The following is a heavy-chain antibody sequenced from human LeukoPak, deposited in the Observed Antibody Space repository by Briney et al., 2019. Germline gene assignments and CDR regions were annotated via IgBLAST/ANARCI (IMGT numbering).Heavy chain of an antibody. CDR2: INHSGST. J-gene: IGHJ4*02. CDR1: GGSFSGYY. Sequence: PSETLSLTCAVYGGSFSGYYWSWIRQPPGKGLEWIGEINHSGSTNYNPSLKSRVTISVDTSKNQFSLKLSSVTAADTAVYYCASLERAAGTRRVDYWGRGTLVTVSS. V-gene: IGHV4-34*01. D-gene: IGHD6-13*01. CDR3: ASLERAAGTRRVDY.